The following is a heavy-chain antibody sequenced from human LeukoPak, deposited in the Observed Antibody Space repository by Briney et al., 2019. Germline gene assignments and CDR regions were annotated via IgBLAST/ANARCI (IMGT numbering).Heavy chain of an antibody. J-gene: IGHJ3*02. CDR2: IWYDGSNK. Sequence: PGGSLRLXCAASGFTFSSYGMHWVRQAPGKGLEWVAVIWYDGSNKYYADSVKGRFTISRDNSKNTLYLQMNSLRAEDTAVYYCARTYSSSWRDAFDIWGQGTMVTVSS. D-gene: IGHD6-13*01. CDR1: GFTFSSYG. CDR3: ARTYSSSWRDAFDI. V-gene: IGHV3-33*01.